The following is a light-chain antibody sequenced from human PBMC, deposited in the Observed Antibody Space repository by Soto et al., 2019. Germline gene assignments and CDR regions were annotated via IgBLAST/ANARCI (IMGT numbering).Light chain of an antibody. J-gene: IGKJ1*01. Sequence: DIQMTQSPSSLSASVGDRVTITCRASQSISSYLNWYQQKPGKAPMLLIYGASNLQSVVPSRFSGSGSGTAFTLTISSLQPEDSASYYCQHSYRTPRTFGQGTKVDIK. CDR1: QSISSY. V-gene: IGKV1-39*01. CDR2: GAS. CDR3: QHSYRTPRT.